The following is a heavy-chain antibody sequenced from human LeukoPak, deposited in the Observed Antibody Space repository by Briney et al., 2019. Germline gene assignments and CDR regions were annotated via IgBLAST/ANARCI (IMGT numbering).Heavy chain of an antibody. CDR2: VSYDGDFK. V-gene: IGHV3-30-3*01. CDR3: ARDPYSHDSSGFSYFLQY. D-gene: IGHD6-19*01. Sequence: GGSLRLSCVGSGFVFSKYAVHWVRQAPGKGLEWVAVVSYDGDFKLYGDSVKGRFTISRDNSQNMLFLQMNDLRPQDAATYFCARDPYSHDSSGFSYFLQYWGQGTLVTASS. J-gene: IGHJ4*02. CDR1: GFVFSKYA.